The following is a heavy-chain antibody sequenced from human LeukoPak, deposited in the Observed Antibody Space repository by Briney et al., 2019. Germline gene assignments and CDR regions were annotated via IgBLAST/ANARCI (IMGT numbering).Heavy chain of an antibody. CDR3: ARGVVGATKRFDY. CDR1: GFSFSSYE. V-gene: IGHV3-48*03. Sequence: GGSLRLSCAASGFSFSSYEMNWVRQAPGKGLEWVSQISSSSTTINYADSVKGRFTISRDNAKNSLYLQMNSLRADDAAVYYCARGVVGATKRFDYWGQGTLVTVSS. D-gene: IGHD1-26*01. J-gene: IGHJ4*02. CDR2: ISSSSTTI.